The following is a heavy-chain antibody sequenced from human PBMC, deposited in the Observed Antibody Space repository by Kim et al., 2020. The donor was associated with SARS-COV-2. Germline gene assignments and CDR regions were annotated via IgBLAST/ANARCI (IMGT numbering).Heavy chain of an antibody. J-gene: IGHJ3*02. CDR1: GITFSSYW. CDR3: ARYSGSAFDI. CDR2: IGGDGTGA. D-gene: IGHD1-26*01. Sequence: GGSLRLSCAASGITFSSYWMHWVRQAPGKGLVWVSNIGGDGTGAKYADSVKGRFTISRDNAKNTLYLQMNNLRPEDAAVYYCARYSGSAFDIWGQGTMVSVSS. V-gene: IGHV3-74*01.